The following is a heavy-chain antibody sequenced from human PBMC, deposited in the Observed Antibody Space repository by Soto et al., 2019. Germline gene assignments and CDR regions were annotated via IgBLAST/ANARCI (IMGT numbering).Heavy chain of an antibody. J-gene: IGHJ2*01. CDR3: ARKVSGSTGRPDLWYFDL. Sequence: EVQLLDSGGGLGQPGGSLRLSCAASGFTFSGYALTWVRQAPGKGLEWVSAICGGGDATFYADSVKGRFTISRDNSKNTLYLQMNTLRAEDTAVYYCARKVSGSTGRPDLWYFDLWGRGTLVTVSS. D-gene: IGHD3-10*01. V-gene: IGHV3-23*01. CDR2: ICGGGDAT. CDR1: GFTFSGYA.